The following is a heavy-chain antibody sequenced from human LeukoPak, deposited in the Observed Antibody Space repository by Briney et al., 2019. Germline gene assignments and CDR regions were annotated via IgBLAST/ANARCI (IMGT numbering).Heavy chain of an antibody. J-gene: IGHJ6*02. D-gene: IGHD3-3*01. CDR1: GFTFSTYA. CDR2: ISGSGDST. CDR3: ARDQGTIFGVVIDYYGMDV. Sequence: GGSLRLSCAAPGFTFSTYAVNWVRQAPGKGLEWVSTISGSGDSTYYADSVKGRFTISRDNSKDTLYLQMSSVRVDDTAVYYCARDQGTIFGVVIDYYGMDVWGQGTTVTVSS. V-gene: IGHV3-23*01.